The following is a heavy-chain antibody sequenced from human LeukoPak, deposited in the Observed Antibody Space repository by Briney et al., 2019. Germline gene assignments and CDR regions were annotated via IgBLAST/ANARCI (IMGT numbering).Heavy chain of an antibody. V-gene: IGHV3-49*04. Sequence: GGSLRLSCRASGFTFGDYAVSWVRQAPGKGLEWLGFIRSKTYGGTTENAASVKGRFTISRDDSKSIAYLQMNSLKTEDTAVYYCTTNWGSGVWGQGTLVTVSS. CDR3: TTNWGSGV. CDR1: GFTFGDYA. J-gene: IGHJ4*02. D-gene: IGHD7-27*01. CDR2: IRSKTYGGTT.